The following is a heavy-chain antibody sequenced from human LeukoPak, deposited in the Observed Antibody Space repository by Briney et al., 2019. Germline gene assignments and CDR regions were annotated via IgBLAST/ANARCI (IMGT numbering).Heavy chain of an antibody. CDR2: IYYSGST. V-gene: IGHV4-59*01. D-gene: IGHD6-6*01. J-gene: IGHJ4*02. Sequence: SETLSLTCTVSGGSISSYYWSWIRQPPGKGLEWIGYIYYSGSTNYNPSLKSRVTISVDTSKNQFSLKLSSVTAADTAVYYCAREGIYTSSSYFDYWGQGTLVTVSS. CDR1: GGSISSYY. CDR3: AREGIYTSSSYFDY.